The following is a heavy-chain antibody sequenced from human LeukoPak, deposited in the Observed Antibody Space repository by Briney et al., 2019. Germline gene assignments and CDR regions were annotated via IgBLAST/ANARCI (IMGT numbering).Heavy chain of an antibody. CDR3: AREHGGNTYGYGGDY. CDR2: ISGSGGST. D-gene: IGHD5-18*01. V-gene: IGHV3-23*01. CDR1: GFTFSSYA. J-gene: IGHJ4*02. Sequence: PGGSLRLSCTASGFTFSSYAMSWVRQAPGKGLEWVSSISGSGGSTYYAHSVKGRFTISRDSSKNSLYLQMNRLRAEDTAVYYCAREHGGNTYGYGGDYWGQGTLVTVSS.